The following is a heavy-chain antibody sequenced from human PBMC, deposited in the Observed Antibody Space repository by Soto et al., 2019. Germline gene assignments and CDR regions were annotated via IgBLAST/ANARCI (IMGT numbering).Heavy chain of an antibody. J-gene: IGHJ6*02. CDR1: GFTFSSYA. V-gene: IGHV3-30-3*01. D-gene: IGHD1-26*01. CDR3: ARDQKLPYYYYYGMDV. CDR2: ISYDGSNK. Sequence: GGSLRLSCAASGFTFSSYAMHWVRQAPGKGLEWVAVISYDGSNKYYADSVKGRFTISRDNSKNTLYLQMNSLRAEDTAVYYCARDQKLPYYYYYGMDVWGQGTTVTVSS.